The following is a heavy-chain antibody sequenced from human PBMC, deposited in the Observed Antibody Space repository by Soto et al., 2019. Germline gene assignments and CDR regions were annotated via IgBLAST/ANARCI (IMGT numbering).Heavy chain of an antibody. CDR2: ISYDGSNK. D-gene: IGHD2-15*01. J-gene: IGHJ4*02. CDR1: GFTFSSYA. Sequence: GGSLRLSCAASGFTFSSYAMHWVRQAPGKGLEWVAVISYDGSNKYYADSVKGRFTISRDNSKNTLYLQMNSLRAEDTAVYYCASLLGSCSGGSCYGIDYGGKGTLVTVSS. CDR3: ASLLGSCSGGSCYGIDY. V-gene: IGHV3-30-3*01.